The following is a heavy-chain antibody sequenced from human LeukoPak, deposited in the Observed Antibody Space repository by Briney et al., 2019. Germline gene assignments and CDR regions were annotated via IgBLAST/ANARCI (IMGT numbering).Heavy chain of an antibody. Sequence: GGSLRLSCAASGFTFSDYYMSWIRQAPGKGLEWVSYISSSGSTIYYADSVKGRFTISRDNAKNSLYLQMNSLRAEDTAVYYCATSYYDYVWGSYRNYYMDVWGKGTTVTISS. D-gene: IGHD3-16*02. J-gene: IGHJ6*03. CDR1: GFTFSDYY. V-gene: IGHV3-11*01. CDR3: ATSYYDYVWGSYRNYYMDV. CDR2: ISSSGSTI.